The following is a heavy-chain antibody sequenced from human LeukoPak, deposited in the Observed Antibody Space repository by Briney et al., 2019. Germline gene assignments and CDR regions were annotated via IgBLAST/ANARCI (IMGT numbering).Heavy chain of an antibody. J-gene: IGHJ4*02. D-gene: IGHD1-14*01. Sequence: EPSETLSLTCTVSGGSISSYYWSWIRQPPGKGLEWIGYIYYSGSTNYNPSLKSRVTISVDTSKNQFSLKLSSVTAADTAVYYCARGPHLYFDYWGQGTLVTVSS. V-gene: IGHV4-59*01. CDR3: ARGPHLYFDY. CDR1: GGSISSYY. CDR2: IYYSGST.